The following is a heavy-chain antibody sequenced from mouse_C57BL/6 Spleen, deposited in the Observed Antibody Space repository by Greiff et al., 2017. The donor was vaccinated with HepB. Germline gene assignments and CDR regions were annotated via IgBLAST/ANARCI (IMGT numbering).Heavy chain of an antibody. CDR2: SDPGDGDT. CDR1: GYAFSSSW. V-gene: IGHV1-82*01. CDR3: ANHWAMDY. Sequence: VQLQQSGPELGKPGASVKMAGKAAGYAFSSSWMNGVKQRPGKGLEWIGRSDPGDGDTNYNGKFKGKATRTADKSSSTAYMQLSSLTSEDSAVYFCANHWAMDYWGQGTSLTVSS. J-gene: IGHJ4*01.